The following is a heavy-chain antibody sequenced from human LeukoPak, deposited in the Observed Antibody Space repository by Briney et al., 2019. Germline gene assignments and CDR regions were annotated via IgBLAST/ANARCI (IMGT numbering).Heavy chain of an antibody. J-gene: IGHJ6*03. V-gene: IGHV4-34*01. Sequence: SETLSLTCAVYGGSFSAYYWSWIRQPPGKGREWIGEINHSGSTNYNPSLKSRVTISVDTSKNQFSLKLSSVTAADTAVYYCARVAYRIATITYYYYMDVWGKGTTVSVSS. D-gene: IGHD5-24*01. CDR2: INHSGST. CDR3: ARVAYRIATITYYYYMDV. CDR1: GGSFSAYY.